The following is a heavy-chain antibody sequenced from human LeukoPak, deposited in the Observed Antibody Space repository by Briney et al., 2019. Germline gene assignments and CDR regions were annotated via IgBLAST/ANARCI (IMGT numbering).Heavy chain of an antibody. J-gene: IGHJ4*02. CDR1: GFTFSSYS. D-gene: IGHD6-19*01. Sequence: GGSLRLSCAASGFTFSSYSMNWVRQAPGKGLEWVSSISSSSSYIYYADSVKGRFTISRDNAKNSLYLQMNSLRAEDTAVYYCARDNSIDWYSSGWYSFDYWGQGTLVTVSS. V-gene: IGHV3-21*01. CDR2: ISSSSSYI. CDR3: ARDNSIDWYSSGWYSFDY.